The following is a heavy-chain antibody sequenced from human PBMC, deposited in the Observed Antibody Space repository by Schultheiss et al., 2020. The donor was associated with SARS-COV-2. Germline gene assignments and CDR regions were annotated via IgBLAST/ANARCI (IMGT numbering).Heavy chain of an antibody. CDR1: GFTFSSYA. V-gene: IGHV3-30-3*01. Sequence: GGSLRLSCAASGFTFSSYAMHWVRQAPGKGLEWVAVISYDGSNKYYADSVKGRFTISRDNSKNTLYLQMNSLRAEDTAVYYCARGYCSGGSCYFRGGGAFDIWGQGTMVTVSS. CDR2: ISYDGSNK. CDR3: ARGYCSGGSCYFRGGGAFDI. J-gene: IGHJ3*02. D-gene: IGHD2-15*01.